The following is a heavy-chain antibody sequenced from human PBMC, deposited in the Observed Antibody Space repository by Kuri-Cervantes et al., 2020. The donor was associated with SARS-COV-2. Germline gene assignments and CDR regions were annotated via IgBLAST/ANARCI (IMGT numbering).Heavy chain of an antibody. CDR2: INPNSGGT. V-gene: IGHV1-2*04. D-gene: IGHD3-10*01. J-gene: IGHJ6*02. CDR1: GYTFTDYY. Sequence: ASVKVSCKASGYTFTDYYMHWVRQAPGQGLEWMGWINPNSGGTNYAQKSQGWVTMTRDTSINTAYMELSRLRSDDTAVYYCARARVRGLITAYYYYGMDVWGQGTTVTVSS. CDR3: ARARVRGLITAYYYYGMDV.